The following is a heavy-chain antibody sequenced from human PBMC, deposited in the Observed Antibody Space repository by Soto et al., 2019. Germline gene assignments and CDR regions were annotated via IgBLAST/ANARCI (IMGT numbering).Heavy chain of an antibody. Sequence: SETLSLTCTVSGGSISSSSYYWGWIRQPPGKGLEWIGSIYYSGSTYYNPSLKSRVTISVDTSKNQFSLKLSSVTAADTAVYYCARHIGGMVLYYYYGMDVWGQGTTVTVSS. D-gene: IGHD1-26*01. CDR1: GGSISSSSYY. J-gene: IGHJ6*02. V-gene: IGHV4-39*01. CDR3: ARHIGGMVLYYYYGMDV. CDR2: IYYSGST.